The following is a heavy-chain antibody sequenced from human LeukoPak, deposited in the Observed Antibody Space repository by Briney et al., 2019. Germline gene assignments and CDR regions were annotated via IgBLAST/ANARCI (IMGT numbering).Heavy chain of an antibody. J-gene: IGHJ4*02. CDR3: ARDRDYGGNSCFDY. Sequence: ASVKVSCKASGYTFTGYYMHWVRQAPGQGLEWMGWINSNSGGTNYAQKFQGRVTMTRDTSISTAYMELRSLRSDDTAVYYCARDRDYGGNSCFDYWGQGTLVTLSS. CDR2: INSNSGGT. V-gene: IGHV1-2*02. D-gene: IGHD4-23*01. CDR1: GYTFTGYY.